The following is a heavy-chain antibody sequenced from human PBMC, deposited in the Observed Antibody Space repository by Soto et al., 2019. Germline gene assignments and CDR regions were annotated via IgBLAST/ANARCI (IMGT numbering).Heavy chain of an antibody. CDR2: ISGSGGST. D-gene: IGHD3-3*01. Sequence: ESGGGLVQPGGSLRLSCAASGFTFSSYAMSWVRQAPGKGLEWVSAISGSGGSTYYADSVKGRFTISRDNSKNTLYLQMNSLRAEDTAVYYCAKIGYGDFWSGYYRGAYYYYGMDVWGQGTTVTVSS. J-gene: IGHJ6*02. CDR1: GFTFSSYA. CDR3: AKIGYGDFWSGYYRGAYYYYGMDV. V-gene: IGHV3-23*01.